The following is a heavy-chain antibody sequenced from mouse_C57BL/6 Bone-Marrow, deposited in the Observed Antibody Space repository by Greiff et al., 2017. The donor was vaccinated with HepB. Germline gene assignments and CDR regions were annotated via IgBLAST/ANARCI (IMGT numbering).Heavy chain of an antibody. Sequence: VQLQQSGPGLVQPSQRLSITCTVPGFSLTSYGVHWVRQFPGKGLEWLGVRWRGGSTDYNAAFMSRLSITKDNSKSQVFFKMNSLQAYDTAIYYCAKKEGSSYGYFDVWGTGTTVTVSS. CDR2: RWRGGST. V-gene: IGHV2-5*01. CDR3: AKKEGSSYGYFDV. D-gene: IGHD1-1*01. J-gene: IGHJ1*03. CDR1: GFSLTSYG.